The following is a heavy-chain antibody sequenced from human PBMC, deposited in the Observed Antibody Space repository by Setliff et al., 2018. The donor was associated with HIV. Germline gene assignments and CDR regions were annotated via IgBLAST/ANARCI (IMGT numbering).Heavy chain of an antibody. CDR2: ISSGGTIL. J-gene: IGHJ6*03. D-gene: IGHD3-3*01. CDR3: ARDSRPRSGFWVSDYYYYMDV. V-gene: IGHV3-11*01. CDR1: GFIFSEHY. Sequence: PGGSLRLSCAASGFIFSEHYMSWIRQAPGKGLEWVSYISSGGTILHYTDSVKGRFTISRDNAKKSLYLQMNSLRAEETAVYYCARDSRPRSGFWVSDYYYYMDVWGKGTTVTVSS.